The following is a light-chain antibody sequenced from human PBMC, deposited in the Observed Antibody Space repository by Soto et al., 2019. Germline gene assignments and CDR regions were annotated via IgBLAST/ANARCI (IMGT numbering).Light chain of an antibody. Sequence: QSVLTQPPSASASLGASVTLTCTLSSGYRNYKADWYQQRPGKGPRFVMRVGTGGIVGSKGDGIPDRFSVLGSGLNRYLTIKNIQEEDESDYHCGADHGSGSNFRVLGTGTELTVL. J-gene: IGLJ1*01. V-gene: IGLV9-49*01. CDR3: GADHGSGSNFRV. CDR1: SGYRNYK. CDR2: VGTGGIVG.